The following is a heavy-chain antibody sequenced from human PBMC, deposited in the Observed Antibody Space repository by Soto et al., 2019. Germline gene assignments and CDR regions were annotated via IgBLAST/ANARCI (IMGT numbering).Heavy chain of an antibody. CDR2: IIPIFGTA. Sequence: ASVKVSCKASGGTFSSYAISWVRQAPGQGLEWMGGIIPIFGTANYAQKFQGRVTITADRSTSTAYMELSSLRSEDTAVYYCARDPVSPDYDFWSGSSSYYYYYGMDVWGQGTTVTVSS. J-gene: IGHJ6*02. V-gene: IGHV1-69*06. CDR1: GGTFSSYA. D-gene: IGHD3-3*01. CDR3: ARDPVSPDYDFWSGSSSYYYYYGMDV.